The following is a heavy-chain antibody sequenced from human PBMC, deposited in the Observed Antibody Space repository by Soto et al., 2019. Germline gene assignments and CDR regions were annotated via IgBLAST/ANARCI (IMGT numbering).Heavy chain of an antibody. D-gene: IGHD1-26*01. Sequence: QVQLVASGGGVVQPGRSLRLSCAASGFIFSTYGMHWVRQAPGRRLEWVSFISYDGTNKYYADSVKGRFTISRDNSKNTLYLQMISLRAEDTAMYYCAKDQGELGPFDYWGHGTLVTVSS. CDR2: ISYDGTNK. CDR3: AKDQGELGPFDY. V-gene: IGHV3-30*18. CDR1: GFIFSTYG. J-gene: IGHJ4*01.